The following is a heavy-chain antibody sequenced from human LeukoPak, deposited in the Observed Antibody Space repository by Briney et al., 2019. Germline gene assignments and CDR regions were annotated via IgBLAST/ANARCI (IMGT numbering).Heavy chain of an antibody. V-gene: IGHV3-30*18. D-gene: IGHD2-2*01. CDR1: GFTFSSYG. Sequence: GGSLRLSCAASGFTFSSYGMHWVRQAPGKGLEWVAVISYDGSNKYYADSVKGRFTISRDNSKNTLYLQMNSLRAEDKAVYYCAKDSVGYCSSTSCFDSAMDVWGEGTTVTVSS. J-gene: IGHJ6*04. CDR2: ISYDGSNK. CDR3: AKDSVGYCSSTSCFDSAMDV.